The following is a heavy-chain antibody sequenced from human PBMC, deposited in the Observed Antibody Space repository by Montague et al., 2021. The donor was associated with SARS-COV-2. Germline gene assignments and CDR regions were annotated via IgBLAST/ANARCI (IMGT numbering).Heavy chain of an antibody. CDR2: INQSGGT. CDR3: ARVAGGYYHDSSAYFDY. Sequence: SETLSLTCAVYGGSFSGYYWSWIRQPPGKGLEWIGEINQSGGTNYNPSLKSRVTLSVDTSKKQFSLKLSSLTAADMAVYYCARVAGGYYHDSSAYFDYWGQGSLVTGSS. D-gene: IGHD3-22*01. CDR1: GGSFSGYY. J-gene: IGHJ4*02. V-gene: IGHV4-34*01.